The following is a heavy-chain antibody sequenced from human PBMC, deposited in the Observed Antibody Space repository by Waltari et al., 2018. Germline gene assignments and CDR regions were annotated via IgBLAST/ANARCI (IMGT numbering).Heavy chain of an antibody. CDR2: ISGGGENT. Sequence: EVQLLESGGGLVQPGGSLRLSCAASGFPFTPYALSWVRQAPGKGPEWVSAISGGGENTYYADSVRGRFTIARDNSRNTLYLQMRSLRVEDTAIYYCVRDDYTSGWFLGYWGQGTLVTVSS. J-gene: IGHJ4*02. CDR3: VRDDYTSGWFLGY. CDR1: GFPFTPYA. D-gene: IGHD6-19*01. V-gene: IGHV3-23*01.